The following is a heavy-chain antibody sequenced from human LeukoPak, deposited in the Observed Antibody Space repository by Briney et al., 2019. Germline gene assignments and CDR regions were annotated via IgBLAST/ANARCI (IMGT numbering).Heavy chain of an antibody. V-gene: IGHV1-2*02. CDR3: ARVLRFLDPHRGFDP. CDR2: INPNSGGT. J-gene: IGHJ5*02. CDR1: GYTFTGYY. D-gene: IGHD3/OR15-3a*01. Sequence: ASVKVSCKGSGYTFTGYYMHWVRQAPGQGLEWMGWINPNSGGTNYAQKFQGRVTMTRDTSISTAYMELSRLRSDDTAVYYCARVLRFLDPHRGFDPWGQGTLVTVSS.